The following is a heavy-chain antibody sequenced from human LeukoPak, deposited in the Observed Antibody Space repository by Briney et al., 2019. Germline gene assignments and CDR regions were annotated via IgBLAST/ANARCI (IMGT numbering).Heavy chain of an antibody. CDR1: GYTFTGYY. D-gene: IGHD3-22*01. Sequence: ASVKVSCKASGYTFTGYYMHWVRQAPGQGLEWMGWINPNSGGTNYAQKFQGRVTMTRGTSISTAYMELSRLRSDDTAVYYCARDVYDSSGYYIYYYYYYMDVWGKGTTVTVSS. V-gene: IGHV1-2*02. J-gene: IGHJ6*03. CDR2: INPNSGGT. CDR3: ARDVYDSSGYYIYYYYYYMDV.